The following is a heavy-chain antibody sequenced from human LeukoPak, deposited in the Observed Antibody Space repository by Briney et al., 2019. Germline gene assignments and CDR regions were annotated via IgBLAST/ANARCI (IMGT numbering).Heavy chain of an antibody. CDR3: ASLGVYDSSGYYY. D-gene: IGHD3-22*01. CDR1: GGSISSSSYY. Sequence: SETLSLTCTVSGGSISSSSYYWGWIRQPPGKGLEWIGSIYYSGSTYYNPSLKSRVTISVDTSKNQFSLKLSSVTAADRAVYYCASLGVYDSSGYYYWGQGTLVTVSS. CDR2: IYYSGST. J-gene: IGHJ4*02. V-gene: IGHV4-39*07.